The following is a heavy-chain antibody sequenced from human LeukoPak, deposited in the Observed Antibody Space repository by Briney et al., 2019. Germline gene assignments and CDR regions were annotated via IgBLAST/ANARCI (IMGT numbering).Heavy chain of an antibody. J-gene: IGHJ4*02. V-gene: IGHV3-23*01. CDR3: AKRGVVIRVILVGFHKEAYYFES. Sequence: GGSLRLSCAVSGITLSNYGMSWVRQAPGKGLEWVAGISDSGGNTKYADSVKGRFTISRDNPKNTLYLQLNSLRAEDTAVYFCAKRGVVIRVILVGFHKEAYYFESWGQGALVTVSS. CDR1: GITLSNYG. CDR2: ISDSGGNT. D-gene: IGHD3/OR15-3a*01.